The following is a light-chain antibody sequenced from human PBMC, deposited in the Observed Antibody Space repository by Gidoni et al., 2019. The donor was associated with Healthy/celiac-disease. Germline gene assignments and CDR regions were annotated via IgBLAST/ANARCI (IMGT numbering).Light chain of an antibody. CDR1: ALPKQY. CDR2: KDR. Sequence: SYELTQPPSGSVSPGQTARITCSGDALPKQYAYWYQQKPGPAPVLVIYKDRERPSGIPERFSGSSSGTTVTLTISGVQAEDEADYYCQSADSSGTYVFGTGTKVTVL. V-gene: IGLV3-25*03. CDR3: QSADSSGTYV. J-gene: IGLJ1*01.